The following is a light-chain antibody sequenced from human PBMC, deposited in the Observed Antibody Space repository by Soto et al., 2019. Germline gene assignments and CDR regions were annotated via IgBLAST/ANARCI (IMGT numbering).Light chain of an antibody. J-gene: IGKJ1*01. CDR1: QSLTSSY. V-gene: IGKV3-20*01. Sequence: EIVLTQAPGTRSFSPAETASLSCKASQSLTSSYLAWYQQKPGQAPRLLIYGASSRATGIPDRFSGSGSGTDFTLTITRLEPEDFAVYYCQHYGYSPWTFGQGTKVDIK. CDR3: QHYGYSPWT. CDR2: GAS.